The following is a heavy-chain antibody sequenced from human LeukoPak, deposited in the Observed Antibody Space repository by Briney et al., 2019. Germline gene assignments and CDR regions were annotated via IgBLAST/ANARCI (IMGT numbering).Heavy chain of an antibody. D-gene: IGHD6-13*01. CDR3: ARDQVAAAPDY. Sequence: PGGPLRLSCAASGFTFSSYWMSWVRQAPGKGLEWVANIKQDGSEKYYVDSVKGRFTISRDNAKNSLYLQMNSLRAEDTAVYYCARDQVAAAPDYWGQGTLVTVSS. CDR1: GFTFSSYW. V-gene: IGHV3-7*01. CDR2: IKQDGSEK. J-gene: IGHJ4*02.